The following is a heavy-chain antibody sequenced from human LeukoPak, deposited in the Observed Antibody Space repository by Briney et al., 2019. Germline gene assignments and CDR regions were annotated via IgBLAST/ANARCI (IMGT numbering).Heavy chain of an antibody. V-gene: IGHV3-23*01. J-gene: IGHJ3*02. D-gene: IGHD5-18*01. CDR1: GFTFSSYA. CDR2: ITSGGSP. CDR3: AKRDTTMPKGAFDI. Sequence: GGSLRLSCAASGFTFSSYAMNWVRQALGKGLEWVSAITSGGSPYYADSVKGRFTISRDNSKTTLYLQMNSLRAEDTAVYYCAKRDTTMPKGAFDIWGQGTMVTVSS.